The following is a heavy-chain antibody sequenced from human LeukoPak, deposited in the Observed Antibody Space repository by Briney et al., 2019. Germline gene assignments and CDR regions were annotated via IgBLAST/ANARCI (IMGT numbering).Heavy chain of an antibody. D-gene: IGHD3-22*01. J-gene: IGHJ4*02. Sequence: PGGSLRLSCAASGFTFSSYGMHWVRQAPGKGLEWVAGFSGKGDTTYYAESVRGRFTISRDTSKNTLFLQMNSLRAEDTAVYYCARDPYYYDSSGYYPFDYWGQGTLVTVSS. V-gene: IGHV3-23*01. CDR3: ARDPYYYDSSGYYPFDY. CDR1: GFTFSSYG. CDR2: FSGKGDTT.